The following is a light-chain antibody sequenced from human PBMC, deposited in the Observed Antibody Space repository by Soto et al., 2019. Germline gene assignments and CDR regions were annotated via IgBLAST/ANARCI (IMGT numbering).Light chain of an antibody. CDR3: FSHRSGDSHV. Sequence: SPLTQPASVSLSPGQSITISCTGTTGDIGAYNYVSWYQQYPGKAPKLMIYGVTNRPSGVSNRFSGSKTGNTASLTISGLQAEDEADYYCFSHRSGDSHVFGTGTKVTVL. CDR1: TGDIGAYNY. CDR2: GVT. V-gene: IGLV2-14*01. J-gene: IGLJ1*01.